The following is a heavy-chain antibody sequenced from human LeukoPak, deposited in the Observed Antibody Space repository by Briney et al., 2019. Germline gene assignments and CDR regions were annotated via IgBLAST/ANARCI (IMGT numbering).Heavy chain of an antibody. CDR3: ARQISHYYDSSGSDYFDY. V-gene: IGHV1-69*01. CDR2: IIPIFGTA. D-gene: IGHD3-22*01. CDR1: GGTFISYA. Sequence: ASVKVSCKASGGTFISYAISWVRQAPGQGLEWMGGIIPIFGTANYAQKFQGRVTITADESTSTAYMELSSLRSEDTAVYYCARQISHYYDSSGSDYFDYWGQETLVTVSS. J-gene: IGHJ4*02.